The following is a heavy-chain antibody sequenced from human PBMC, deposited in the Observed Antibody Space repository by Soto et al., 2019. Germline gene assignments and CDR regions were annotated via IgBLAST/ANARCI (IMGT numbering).Heavy chain of an antibody. V-gene: IGHV1-18*01. Sequence: ASVKVSCKASGYTFTSYGISWVRQAPGQGLEWMGWISAYNGNTNYAQKLQGRVTMTTDTSTSTAYMELRSLRSDDTAVYYCARDPPGVPAAIAYYYYGMDVWGQGTTVTVS. D-gene: IGHD2-2*01. CDR1: GYTFTSYG. CDR2: ISAYNGNT. CDR3: ARDPPGVPAAIAYYYYGMDV. J-gene: IGHJ6*02.